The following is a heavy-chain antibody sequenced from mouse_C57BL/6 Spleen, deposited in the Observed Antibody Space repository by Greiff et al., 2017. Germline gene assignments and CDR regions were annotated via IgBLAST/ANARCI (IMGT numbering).Heavy chain of an antibody. V-gene: IGHV6-6*01. CDR2: IRNKANNHAT. CDR1: GFTFSDAW. J-gene: IGHJ2*01. Sequence: EVQGVESGGGLVQPGGSMKLSCAASGFTFSDAWMDWVRQSPEKGLEWVAEIRNKANNHATYYAESVKGRLTISRDDSKSSVYLQMNSLRAEDTGIYYCTRQAPLLLRFFDYWGQGTTLTVAS. D-gene: IGHD1-1*01. CDR3: TRQAPLLLRFFDY.